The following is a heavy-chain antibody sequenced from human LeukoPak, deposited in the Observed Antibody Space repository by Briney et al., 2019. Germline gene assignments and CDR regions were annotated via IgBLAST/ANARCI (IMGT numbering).Heavy chain of an antibody. D-gene: IGHD7-27*01. V-gene: IGHV3-15*01. J-gene: IGHJ4*02. CDR3: TTGRLTGEIDY. CDR1: GFTFSNAW. CDR2: IKSKTDGGTT. Sequence: PGGSLRLSCAASGFTFSNAWMSWVRQAPGKGLEWGGRIKSKTDGGTTDYAAPVKGRFTISRDDSKNTLYLQMNSLKTEDTAVYYCTTGRLTGEIDYWGQGTLVTVSS.